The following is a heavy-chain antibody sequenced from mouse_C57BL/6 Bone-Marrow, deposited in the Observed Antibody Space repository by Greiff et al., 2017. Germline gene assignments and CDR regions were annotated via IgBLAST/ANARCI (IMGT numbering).Heavy chain of an antibody. J-gene: IGHJ2*01. V-gene: IGHV5-16*01. CDR3: ARAEYFDY. Sequence: VQLKESEGGLVQPGSSMKLSCTASGFTFSDYYMAWVRQVPEKGLEWVANINYDGSSTYYLDSLKSRFIISRDNAKNILYLQMSSLKSEDTATYYCARAEYFDYWGQGTTLTVSS. CDR1: GFTFSDYY. CDR2: INYDGSST.